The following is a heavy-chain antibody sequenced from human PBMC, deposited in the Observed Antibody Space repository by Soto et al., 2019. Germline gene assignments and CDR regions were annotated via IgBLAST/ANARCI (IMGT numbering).Heavy chain of an antibody. Sequence: EVQLVESGGGLVQPGGSLRLSCAASGFTFSSHDLHWVRQTAREGLEWVSAIGTAGNTFYPDSVKGRFIISRDNARNSVYLQMSSLRVEDTAVYYCARGRFIGNRGPYFDYWGQGILVTVSS. CDR2: IGTAGNT. CDR3: ARGRFIGNRGPYFDY. D-gene: IGHD2-15*01. V-gene: IGHV3-13*01. CDR1: GFTFSSHD. J-gene: IGHJ4*02.